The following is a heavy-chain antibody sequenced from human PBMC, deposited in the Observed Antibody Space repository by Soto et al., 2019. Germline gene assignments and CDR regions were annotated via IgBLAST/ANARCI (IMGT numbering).Heavy chain of an antibody. CDR3: ARGPQLWSPRLYYYYMDV. V-gene: IGHV3-21*01. D-gene: IGHD5-18*01. CDR1: TFSSYS. CDR2: ISSSSSYI. Sequence: TFSSYSMNWVRQAPGKGLEWVSSISSSSSYIYYADSVKGRFTISRDNAKNSLYLQMNSLRAEDTAVYYCARGPQLWSPRLYYYYMDVWGKGTTVTVSS. J-gene: IGHJ6*03.